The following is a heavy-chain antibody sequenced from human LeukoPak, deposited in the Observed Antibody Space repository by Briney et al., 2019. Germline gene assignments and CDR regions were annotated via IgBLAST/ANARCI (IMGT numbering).Heavy chain of an antibody. V-gene: IGHV3-48*02. CDR3: ARDTSGWYNDAFDL. Sequence: GGSLRLSCVASGFGFSFYGMNWVRQAPGKGLEWLSYISSDSSSIYDADSVKGRFTISRDNGKNSLYLQMNSLRDEDTAVYYCARDTSGWYNDAFDLWGQGTRVIVSS. J-gene: IGHJ3*01. CDR2: ISSDSSSI. D-gene: IGHD6-19*01. CDR1: GFGFSFYG.